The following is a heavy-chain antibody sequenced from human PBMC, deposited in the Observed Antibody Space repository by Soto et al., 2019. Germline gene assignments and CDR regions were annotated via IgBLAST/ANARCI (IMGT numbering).Heavy chain of an antibody. V-gene: IGHV3-23*01. D-gene: IGHD6-13*01. J-gene: IGHJ4*02. CDR1: GLTFSSYA. CDR2: ISGSGGST. CDR3: AKGTVGSTLQPYYFYF. Sequence: EVQLLESGGGLVQPGGSLRLSCAVSGLTFSSYAMSWVRQGPGKGLEWVSTISGSGGSTYYADSVKGRFTISRDNSRDTLYLQMNNLRAEDTAVYYCAKGTVGSTLQPYYFYFWGQGTLVTVSS.